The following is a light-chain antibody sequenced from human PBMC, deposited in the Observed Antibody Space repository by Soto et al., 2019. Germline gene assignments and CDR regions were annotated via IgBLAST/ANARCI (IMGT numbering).Light chain of an antibody. CDR1: SIDVGGYNY. CDR2: EVI. Sequence: QSALTQPASVSGSPGQSITISCTGTSIDVGGYNYVSWYQQHPGKAPKLMIYEVINRPSGVSNRFSGSKSVNTASLTISGLQPEDEADYFCSSYTTINTLVFGGGTKVTV. CDR3: SSYTTINTLV. V-gene: IGLV2-14*01. J-gene: IGLJ2*01.